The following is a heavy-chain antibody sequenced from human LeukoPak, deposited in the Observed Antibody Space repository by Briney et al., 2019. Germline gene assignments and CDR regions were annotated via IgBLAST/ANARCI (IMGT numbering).Heavy chain of an antibody. CDR1: GYTFTSYY. V-gene: IGHV1-46*01. J-gene: IGHJ4*02. CDR2: INPSSGST. Sequence: ASVKVSCKASGYTFTSYYKHWVRQAPGQGLERMGIINPSSGSTSYAQKFQVRVTMTRDMSTSTVYMELSSLRSEDTDVYYCAREAANTAMVNFDYWGQGTMVTVSS. CDR3: AREAANTAMVNFDY. D-gene: IGHD5-18*01.